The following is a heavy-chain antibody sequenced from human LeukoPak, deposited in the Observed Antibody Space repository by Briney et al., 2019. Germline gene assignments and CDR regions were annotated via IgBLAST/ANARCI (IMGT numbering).Heavy chain of an antibody. D-gene: IGHD4-17*01. Sequence: GGSLRLSCAASGFTFSNAWMSWVRQAPGKGLEWISYINSGGDATHYADSVKGRFTISRDDAKNSLYMQMNSLTAEDTAVYYCARGAGRYGDYRDYWGQGTLVTVSS. V-gene: IGHV3-11*04. CDR3: ARGAGRYGDYRDY. J-gene: IGHJ4*02. CDR1: GFTFSNAW. CDR2: INSGGDAT.